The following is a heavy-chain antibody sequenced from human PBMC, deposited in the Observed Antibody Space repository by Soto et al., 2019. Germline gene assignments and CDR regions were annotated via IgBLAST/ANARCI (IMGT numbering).Heavy chain of an antibody. V-gene: IGHV3-23*01. Sequence: EVQLLESGGDLVQPGGSLRLSCAASEFTFSASGMTWVRLPPGRGLDYVSAIGPSGSAKYYADSVKGRFTISRDNSKNTLYLQMNSLRAEDTAVYYCARDVPRFITGTSDYWGQGTLVTVSS. CDR2: IGPSGSAK. CDR1: EFTFSASG. D-gene: IGHD1-20*01. J-gene: IGHJ4*02. CDR3: ARDVPRFITGTSDY.